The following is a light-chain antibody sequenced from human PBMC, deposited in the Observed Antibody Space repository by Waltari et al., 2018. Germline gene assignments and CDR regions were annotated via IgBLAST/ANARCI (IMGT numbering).Light chain of an antibody. J-gene: IGLJ3*02. CDR1: ALPKQF. V-gene: IGLV3-25*03. Sequence: SSELTQPPSVSVSPGQTATIACSAAALPKQFVYWYQQKPGQAPVLVMFRDTERPSGIPERFSGSGSGTTVTLTISGVQAEDEADYYCQSADNTGDYVLFGGGTKLTVL. CDR3: QSADNTGDYVL. CDR2: RDT.